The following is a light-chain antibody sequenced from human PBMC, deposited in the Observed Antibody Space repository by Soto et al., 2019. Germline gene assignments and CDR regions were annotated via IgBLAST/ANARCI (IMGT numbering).Light chain of an antibody. V-gene: IGKV3-11*01. J-gene: IGKJ1*01. CDR3: QQRTRFPWT. CDR1: QSVRSY. CDR2: EAS. Sequence: DIGVTQSPTTLCDSLGERATXSCRASQSVRSYLAWYQQKPGHAPRLLMYEASNRPTGIPARFSGGGSGTDFTLTISSLEPEDFAVYYCQQRTRFPWTFGQGTKLDIK.